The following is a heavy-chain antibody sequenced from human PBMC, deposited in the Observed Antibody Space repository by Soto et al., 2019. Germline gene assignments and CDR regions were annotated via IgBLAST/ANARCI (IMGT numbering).Heavy chain of an antibody. Sequence: EVQLVESGGGLVKPGGSLRLSCAASGFTFSSYSMNWVRQAPGKGLEWVSSISSSSSYIYYADSVKGRFTISRDNAKNSLYLQMNSLRAEDTAVYYCARGYRYCSSTSCSFLRYFDLWGRGTLVTVSS. CDR2: ISSSSSYI. D-gene: IGHD2-2*01. CDR1: GFTFSSYS. CDR3: ARGYRYCSSTSCSFLRYFDL. J-gene: IGHJ2*01. V-gene: IGHV3-21*01.